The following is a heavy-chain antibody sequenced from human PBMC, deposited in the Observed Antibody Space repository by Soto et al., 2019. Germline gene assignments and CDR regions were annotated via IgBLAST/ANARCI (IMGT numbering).Heavy chain of an antibody. Sequence: SVKVSCKASGGTFSSYTISWVRQAPGQGLEWMGRIIPILGIANYAQKFQGRVTITADKSTSTAYMELSSLRSEDTAVYYCARDDSSGYCVYWGQGTLVTVSS. CDR1: GGTFSSYT. CDR3: ARDDSSGYCVY. J-gene: IGHJ4*02. D-gene: IGHD3-22*01. CDR2: IIPILGIA. V-gene: IGHV1-69*02.